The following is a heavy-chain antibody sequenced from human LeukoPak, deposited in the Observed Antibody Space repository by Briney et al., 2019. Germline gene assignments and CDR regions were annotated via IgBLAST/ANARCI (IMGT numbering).Heavy chain of an antibody. D-gene: IGHD3-22*01. Sequence: PGGSVRLSCAASGFTFDDYGMHWVRQAPGKGLEWVSSISWNSGSIGYADSVKGRFSISRDNAKNSLSLQMNSLRDEDTALYYCAKDRDSNGYYDTFDFWGQGTMVTVSS. V-gene: IGHV3-9*01. CDR1: GFTFDDYG. J-gene: IGHJ3*01. CDR3: AKDRDSNGYYDTFDF. CDR2: ISWNSGSI.